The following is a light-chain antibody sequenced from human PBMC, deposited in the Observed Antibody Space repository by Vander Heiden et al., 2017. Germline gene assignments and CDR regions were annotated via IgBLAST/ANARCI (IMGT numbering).Light chain of an antibody. CDR3: RQDYSYPYT. J-gene: IGKJ2*01. CDR1: QGIRNG. V-gene: IGKV1-6*01. Sequence: AIQVTQSPSSLSASVGDRFTITCRASQGIRNGLGWYQQKPGKAPKLLIYAASSSQSAVPSRFSGSGSGTDFTLTISSLQPEDFATYYCRQDYSYPYTFGQGTKVEIK. CDR2: AAS.